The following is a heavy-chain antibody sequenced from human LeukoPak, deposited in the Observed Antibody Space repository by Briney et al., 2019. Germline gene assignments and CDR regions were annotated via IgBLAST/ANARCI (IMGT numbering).Heavy chain of an antibody. CDR1: RFTFSRYS. D-gene: IGHD5-12*01. CDR3: ARDPYSGYDLQAFDY. V-gene: IGHV3-48*01. J-gene: IGHJ4*02. CDR2: ISSSSSTI. Sequence: PGGSLRLSCAASRFTFSRYSMNWARQAPGKGLEWVSYISSSSSTIYYADSVKGRFTISRDSAKNSLYLQMNSLRVEDTAVYYCARDPYSGYDLQAFDYWGQGTLVTVSS.